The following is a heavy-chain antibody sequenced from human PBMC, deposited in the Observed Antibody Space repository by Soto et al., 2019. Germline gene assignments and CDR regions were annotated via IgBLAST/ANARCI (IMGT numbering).Heavy chain of an antibody. CDR3: ARLGLGYCSSTSCKPRDY. D-gene: IGHD2-2*01. V-gene: IGHV4-59*08. Sequence: PSETLSLTCTVSGGSISSYYCSWIRQPPGKGLEWIGYIYYSGSTNYNPSLKSRVTISVDTSKNQFSLKLSSVTAADTAVYYCARLGLGYCSSTSCKPRDYWGQGTLVTVSS. J-gene: IGHJ4*02. CDR1: GGSISSYY. CDR2: IYYSGST.